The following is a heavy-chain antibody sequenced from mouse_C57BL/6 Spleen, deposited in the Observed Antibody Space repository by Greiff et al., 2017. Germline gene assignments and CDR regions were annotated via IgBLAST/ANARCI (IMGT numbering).Heavy chain of an antibody. CDR2: IWSGGST. Sequence: VKVVESGPGLVQPSQSLSITCTVSGFSLTSYGVHWVRQSPGKGLEWLGVIWSGGSTDYNAAFISRLSISKDNSKSQVFFKMNSLQADDTAIYYCARIRDEDYAMDYWGQGTSVTVSS. CDR1: GFSLTSYG. J-gene: IGHJ4*01. V-gene: IGHV2-2*01. CDR3: ARIRDEDYAMDY.